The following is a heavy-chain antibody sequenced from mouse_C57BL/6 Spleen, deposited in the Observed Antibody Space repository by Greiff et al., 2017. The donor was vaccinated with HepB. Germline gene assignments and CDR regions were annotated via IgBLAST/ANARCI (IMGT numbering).Heavy chain of an antibody. CDR2: IDPSDSDT. V-gene: IGHV1-69*01. D-gene: IGHD2-4*01. Sequence: QVQLQQPGAELVMPGASVKLSCKASGYTFTSYWMHWVKQRPGQGLEWIGEIDPSDSDTNYNQKFKGKSTLTVDQSSSTAYMQLSSLTSEDSAVYYCASGLRRWGTLFDYWGQGTTLTVSS. CDR1: GYTFTSYW. CDR3: ASGLRRWGTLFDY. J-gene: IGHJ2*01.